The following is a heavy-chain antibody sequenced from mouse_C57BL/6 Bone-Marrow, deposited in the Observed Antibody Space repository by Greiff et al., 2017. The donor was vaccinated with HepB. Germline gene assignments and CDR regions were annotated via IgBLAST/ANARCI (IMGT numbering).Heavy chain of an antibody. CDR2: IDPETGGT. CDR3: TRGIYYYGSSYRYFDY. J-gene: IGHJ2*01. Sequence: VKVVESGAELVRPGASVTLSCKASGYTFTDYEMHWVKQTPVHGLEWIGAIDPETGGTAYNQKFKGKAILTADKSSSTAYMELRSLTSEDSAVYYCTRGIYYYGSSYRYFDYWGQGTTLTVSS. D-gene: IGHD1-1*01. CDR1: GYTFTDYE. V-gene: IGHV1-15*01.